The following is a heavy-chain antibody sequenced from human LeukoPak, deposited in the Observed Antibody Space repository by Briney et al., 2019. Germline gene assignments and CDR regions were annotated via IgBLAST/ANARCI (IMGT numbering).Heavy chain of an antibody. CDR1: GFTFDYYA. J-gene: IGHJ4*02. V-gene: IGHV3-9*01. Sequence: GGSLGLSCAASGFTFDYYAMHWVRPAPGKGLEWVSGISWNSGSIGYADSVKGRFTISRDNAKNSMYLQMDRLRAEDTALYYCAKDGVDYYGSGSYYTYWGQGTLVTVSS. CDR3: AKDGVDYYGSGSYYTY. CDR2: ISWNSGSI. D-gene: IGHD3-10*01.